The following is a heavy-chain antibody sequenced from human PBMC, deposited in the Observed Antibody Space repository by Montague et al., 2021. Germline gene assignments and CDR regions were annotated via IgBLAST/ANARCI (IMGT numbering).Heavy chain of an antibody. J-gene: IGHJ4*02. CDR3: ASDRGPFDY. CDR1: GGSLSEYY. D-gene: IGHD3-10*01. CDR2: VRHIGST. Sequence: SETLSLTCGVYGGSLSEYYWTWIRQSPGKGLEWIGEVRHIGSTNXNPSLKSRVTMSVDKSKNQFSLKLRSVTAADTAVYYCASDRGPFDYWGQGTVVTVSS. V-gene: IGHV4-34*01.